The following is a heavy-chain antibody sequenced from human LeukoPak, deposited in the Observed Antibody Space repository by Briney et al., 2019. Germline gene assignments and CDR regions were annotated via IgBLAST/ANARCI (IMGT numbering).Heavy chain of an antibody. D-gene: IGHD3/OR15-3a*01. Sequence: PSETLSLTCTVSNGSISSSSYYWGWIRQPPGKGLEWIGSIYYSGTTYYNPSLKSRVTISLDTSKNQFSLKLSSVTAADTAVYYCARDKGGLGRGYYYMDVWGKGTTVTVSS. J-gene: IGHJ6*03. CDR3: ARDKGGLGRGYYYMDV. CDR1: NGSISSSSYY. V-gene: IGHV4-39*07. CDR2: IYYSGTT.